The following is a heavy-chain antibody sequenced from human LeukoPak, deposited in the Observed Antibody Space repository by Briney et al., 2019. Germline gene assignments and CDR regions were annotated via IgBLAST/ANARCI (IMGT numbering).Heavy chain of an antibody. CDR2: VEGGGHRT. D-gene: IGHD4-11*01. V-gene: IGHV3-23*01. CDR1: GFXFGDFA. Sequence: GGSLRLSCAASGFXFGDFAIDWVRQAPGKGLEWISGVEGGGHRTHYADSAKGRFTTTSDNPRSTLYLEMENPRVEDTAIYYSAQDTNSSPYSFDSWGQGTLVIVSS. CDR3: AQDTNSSPYSFDS. J-gene: IGHJ4*02.